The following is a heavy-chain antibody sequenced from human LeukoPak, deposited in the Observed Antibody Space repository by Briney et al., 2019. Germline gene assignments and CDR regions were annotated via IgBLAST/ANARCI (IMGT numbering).Heavy chain of an antibody. CDR2: INLNSGGT. J-gene: IGHJ4*02. V-gene: IGHV1-2*06. Sequence: ASVKVSCKASGYTFTGYFMHWVRQAPGQGLEWMGRINLNSGGTYYAQNFQGRVTMTRDTSISTAYVELSRLTSDDTAVYYCARVRYYDSSGYFDYWGQGTLVTVSS. CDR1: GYTFTGYF. D-gene: IGHD3-22*01. CDR3: ARVRYYDSSGYFDY.